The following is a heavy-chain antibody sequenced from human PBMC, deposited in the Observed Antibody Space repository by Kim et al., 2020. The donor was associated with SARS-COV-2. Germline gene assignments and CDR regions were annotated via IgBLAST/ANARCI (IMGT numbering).Heavy chain of an antibody. CDR2: INHSGST. V-gene: IGHV4-34*01. J-gene: IGHJ6*02. D-gene: IGHD1-7*01. CDR3: ARGRNLWAPITGTTRYYGMDV. CDR1: GGSFSGYY. Sequence: SETLSLTCAVYGGSFSGYYWSWIRQPPGKGLEWIGEINHSGSTNYNPSLKSRVTISVDTSKNQFSLKLSSVTAADTAVYYCARGRNLWAPITGTTRYYGMDVWGQGTTVTVSS.